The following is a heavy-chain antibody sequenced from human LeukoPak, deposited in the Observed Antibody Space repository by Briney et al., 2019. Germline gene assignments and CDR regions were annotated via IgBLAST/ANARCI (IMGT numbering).Heavy chain of an antibody. V-gene: IGHV4-61*05. J-gene: IGHJ3*02. Sequence: SETLSLTCAVSGGSISSSSYYWGWFRQPPGKGLEWIGYIYYSGSTNYNPSLKSRVTISVDTSKNQFSLKLSSVTAADTAVYYCARLGDDYGGRHDAFDIWGQGTMVTVSS. CDR2: IYYSGST. CDR3: ARLGDDYGGRHDAFDI. CDR1: GGSISSSSYY. D-gene: IGHD4-23*01.